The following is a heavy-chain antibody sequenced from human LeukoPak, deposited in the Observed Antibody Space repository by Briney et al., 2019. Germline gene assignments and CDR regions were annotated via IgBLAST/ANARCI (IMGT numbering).Heavy chain of an antibody. CDR3: ASLNTYYDYVWGSYPLGSQYFDY. V-gene: IGHV4-39*01. CDR2: IYYSGST. J-gene: IGHJ4*02. CDR1: GGSISSSSYY. Sequence: SETLSLTCTVPGGSISSSSYYWGWIRQPPGKGLEWIGSIYYSGSTYYNPSLKSRVTISIDTSKNQFSLKLSSVTAADTAVYYCASLNTYYDYVWGSYPLGSQYFDYWGQGTLVTVSS. D-gene: IGHD3-16*02.